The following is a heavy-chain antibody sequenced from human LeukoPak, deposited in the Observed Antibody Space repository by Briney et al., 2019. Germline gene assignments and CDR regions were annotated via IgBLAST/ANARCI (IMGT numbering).Heavy chain of an antibody. CDR2: FYSGGST. D-gene: IGHD5-24*01. CDR1: GFTVSSNY. CDR3: ARFFNGYNRY. J-gene: IGHJ4*02. Sequence: GGSLRLSCAASGFTVSSNYMSWVRQAPGKGLERVSVFYSGGSTYYADSVKGRFTISRDNSKNTLYLQMNNLRAEDTAVYYCARFFNGYNRYWGQGTLVTVSS. V-gene: IGHV3-66*01.